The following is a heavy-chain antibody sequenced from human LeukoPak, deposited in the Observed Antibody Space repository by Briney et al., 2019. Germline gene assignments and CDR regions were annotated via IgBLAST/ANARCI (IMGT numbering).Heavy chain of an antibody. D-gene: IGHD6-13*01. Sequence: PSETLSLTCAVYGGSFSGYYWSWIRQPPGKGLEWIGEINHSGSTNYNPSLKSRVTISVDTSKNQFSLKLSSVTAADTAVYYCXXXGYSSSWYGHTDNYWGQGTLVTVSS. V-gene: IGHV4-34*03. J-gene: IGHJ4*02. CDR1: GGSFSGYY. CDR2: INHSGST. CDR3: XXXGYSSSWYGHTDNY.